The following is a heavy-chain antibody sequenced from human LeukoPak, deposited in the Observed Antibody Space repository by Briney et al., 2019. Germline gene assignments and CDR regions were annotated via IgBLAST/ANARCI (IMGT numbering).Heavy chain of an antibody. V-gene: IGHV3-23*01. CDR3: AKSGRGDPSYFDY. J-gene: IGHJ4*02. CDR2: ISGSGGST. D-gene: IGHD7-27*01. CDR1: GFTFSSYA. Sequence: GGSLRLSCAAPGFTFSSYAMSWVRQAPGKGLEWVSAISGSGGSTYYADSVKGRFTISRDNSKNTLYLQMNSLRAEDTAVYYCAKSGRGDPSYFDYWGQGTLVTVSS.